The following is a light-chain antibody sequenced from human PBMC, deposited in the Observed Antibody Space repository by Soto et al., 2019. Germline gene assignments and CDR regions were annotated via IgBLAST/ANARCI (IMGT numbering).Light chain of an antibody. Sequence: EIVLTQSPGTLSLSPGKRATLSCSASQSISSSYLAWYQQRPGQAPRLLIYGASSRATGIPDRFSGSGSGTEFTLTISRLAPEDFAVYYCQQYGSSSWTFGQGTKVDIK. CDR1: QSISSSY. CDR2: GAS. CDR3: QQYGSSSWT. V-gene: IGKV3-20*01. J-gene: IGKJ1*01.